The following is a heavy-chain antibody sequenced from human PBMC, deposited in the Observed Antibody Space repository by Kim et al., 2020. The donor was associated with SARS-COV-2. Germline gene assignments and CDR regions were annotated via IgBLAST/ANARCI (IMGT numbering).Heavy chain of an antibody. CDR2: FYYGGSNT. Sequence: GGSLRLSCAASGFTFSNYAMRWVRQAPGKGLEWVAVFYYGGSNTYYADSVKGRFTISRDNSKNTLYLQMNSLRAEDTAVYYCEKDLSSRGYPNVYFDRWGAGTRLSVSS. D-gene: IGHD6-25*01. CDR1: GFTFSNYA. V-gene: IGHV3-23*03. J-gene: IGHJ2*01. CDR3: EKDLSSRGYPNVYFDR.